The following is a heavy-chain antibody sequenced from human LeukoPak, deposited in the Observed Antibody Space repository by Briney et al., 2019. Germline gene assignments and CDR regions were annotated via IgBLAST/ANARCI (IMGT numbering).Heavy chain of an antibody. CDR1: GGSISRYY. V-gene: IGHV4-59*01. D-gene: IGHD1-7*01. J-gene: IGHJ3*02. CDR2: IYYSGST. CDR3: ARGPVGGTTYNDGDAFDI. Sequence: PSETLSLTCTVSGGSISRYYWSWIWQPPGKGLEWIGYIYYSGSTNYNPSLKSRVTISVDTSKNQFSLKLSSVTAADTAVYYCARGPVGGTTYNDGDAFDIWGQGTMVTVSS.